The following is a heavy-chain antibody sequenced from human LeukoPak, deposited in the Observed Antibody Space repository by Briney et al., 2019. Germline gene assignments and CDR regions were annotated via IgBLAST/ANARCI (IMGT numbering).Heavy chain of an antibody. D-gene: IGHD5-18*01. Sequence: GGSLRLSCAASGFTFSSYEMNWVRQAPGKGLEWVSYISSSGSTIYYEDSVKGRFTISRDNTKNLLYLQMNSLRAEDTAVYYCAARSGLIQLVSDYWGQGTLVTVSS. V-gene: IGHV3-48*03. CDR3: AARSGLIQLVSDY. CDR1: GFTFSSYE. CDR2: ISSSGSTI. J-gene: IGHJ4*02.